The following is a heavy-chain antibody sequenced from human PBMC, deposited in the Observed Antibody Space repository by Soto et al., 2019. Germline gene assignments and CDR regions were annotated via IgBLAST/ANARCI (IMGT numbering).Heavy chain of an antibody. Sequence: SETLSLTCAVSGGSISSSNWWSWVRQPPGKGLEWIGEIYHSGSTNYNPSLKTRVTISVDKSKNQFSLKLSSVTAADTAVYYCARDLYYDFWSGSRGNWFDPWGQGTLVTVSS. J-gene: IGHJ5*02. V-gene: IGHV4-4*02. CDR1: GGSISSSNW. CDR3: ARDLYYDFWSGSRGNWFDP. D-gene: IGHD3-3*01. CDR2: IYHSGST.